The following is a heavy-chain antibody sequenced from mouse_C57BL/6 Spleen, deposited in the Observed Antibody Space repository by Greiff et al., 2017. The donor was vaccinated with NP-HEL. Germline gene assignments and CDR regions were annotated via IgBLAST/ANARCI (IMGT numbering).Heavy chain of an antibody. V-gene: IGHV1-52*01. D-gene: IGHD1-1*01. Sequence: QVQLKQPGAELVRPGSSVKLSCKASGYTFTSYWMHWVKQRPIQGLEWIGNIDPSDSETHYNQKFKDKATLTVDKSSSTAYMQLSSLTSEDSAVYYCARGGYGSSTAYWGQGTLVTVSA. J-gene: IGHJ3*01. CDR2: IDPSDSET. CDR3: ARGGYGSSTAY. CDR1: GYTFTSYW.